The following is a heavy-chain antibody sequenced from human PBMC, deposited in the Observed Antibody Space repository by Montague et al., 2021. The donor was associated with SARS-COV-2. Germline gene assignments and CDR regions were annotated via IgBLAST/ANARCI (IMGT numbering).Heavy chain of an antibody. J-gene: IGHJ6*03. CDR3: AKGSGYFLNYYMDV. V-gene: IGHV3-9*01. Sequence: SLRLSCATSGFTFNDYAMHWVRQAPGKGREWVSGISWNSDTINYADSVKGRFTISRDNAENSLYLQMNSLRAEDTAFYYCAKGSGYFLNYYMDVWGKGTTVTVSS. D-gene: IGHD6-25*01. CDR1: GFTFNDYA. CDR2: ISWNSDTI.